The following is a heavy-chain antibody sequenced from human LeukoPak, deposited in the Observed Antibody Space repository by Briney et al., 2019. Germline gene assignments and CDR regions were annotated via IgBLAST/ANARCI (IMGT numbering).Heavy chain of an antibody. CDR3: AKDRDGADRIIL. Sequence: GASVKVSCKASGYTFTSYGISWVRLAPGQGPEWMGRLNPNTGHAVYAFKFQGRVTITRDTSSSTAYMEVTRLTSDDTALYYCAKDRDGADRIILWGQGTLVTVSS. D-gene: IGHD5-24*01. J-gene: IGHJ4*02. CDR1: GYTFTSYG. V-gene: IGHV1-2*06. CDR2: LNPNTGHA.